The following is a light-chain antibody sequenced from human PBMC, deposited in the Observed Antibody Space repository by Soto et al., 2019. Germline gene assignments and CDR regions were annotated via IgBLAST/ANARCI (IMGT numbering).Light chain of an antibody. V-gene: IGKV1-33*01. CDR2: DAS. Sequence: DIQMTQSPSSLSAPVRKRVTITCLASQGISSYLNGYQQKPGKAPKLLIYDASNFEKGVLSRFSGSGSGTDFTFTIISLQPEDIATYYCQQYDNLLITFGQGTRLEIK. CDR1: QGISSY. CDR3: QQYDNLLIT. J-gene: IGKJ5*01.